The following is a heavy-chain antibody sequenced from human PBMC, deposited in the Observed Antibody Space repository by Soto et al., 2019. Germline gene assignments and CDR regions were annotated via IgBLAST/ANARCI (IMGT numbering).Heavy chain of an antibody. Sequence: GGSLRLSCAASGFTFSSYAMSWVRQAPGKGLEWVSAISYNGSSKYYADSVKGRFTISRDNSKNTLYLQMNSLRAEDTAVYYCARVSYGDYVWLDYWGQGTLVTVSS. V-gene: IGHV3-23*01. D-gene: IGHD4-17*01. J-gene: IGHJ4*02. CDR1: GFTFSSYA. CDR3: ARVSYGDYVWLDY. CDR2: ISYNGSSK.